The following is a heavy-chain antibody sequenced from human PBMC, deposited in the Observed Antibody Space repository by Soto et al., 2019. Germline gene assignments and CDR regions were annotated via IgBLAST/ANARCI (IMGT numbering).Heavy chain of an antibody. CDR1: GGTFSSYA. CDR2: INPGAGNT. V-gene: IGHV1-46*01. J-gene: IGHJ4*02. Sequence: QVQLVQSGAEVNKPGSSVKVSCRATGGTFSSYAISWVRQAPGLGLEWMGVINPGAGNTNYAQRFQGRLTMTRDTSTSTVYMELSSLRSEDTAVYYCARDVEWSNPDYFDYWGQGTLVTVSS. CDR3: ARDVEWSNPDYFDY. D-gene: IGHD3-3*01.